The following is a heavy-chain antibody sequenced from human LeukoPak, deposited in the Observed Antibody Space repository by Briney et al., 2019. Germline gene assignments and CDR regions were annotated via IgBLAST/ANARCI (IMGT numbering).Heavy chain of an antibody. D-gene: IGHD3-3*01. CDR2: ICGSGGST. CDR1: GFTFSSYA. Sequence: PGGSLRLSCAASGFTFSSYAMSWVRQAPGKGLEWVSAICGSGGSTYYADSVKGRFTVSRDNSKNTLYLQMNSLRAEDTAVYYCAKVPWSGYYGAFDIWGQGTMVTVSS. CDR3: AKVPWSGYYGAFDI. J-gene: IGHJ3*02. V-gene: IGHV3-23*01.